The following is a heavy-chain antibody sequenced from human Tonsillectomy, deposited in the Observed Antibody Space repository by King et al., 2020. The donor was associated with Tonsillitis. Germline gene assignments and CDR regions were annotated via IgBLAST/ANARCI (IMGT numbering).Heavy chain of an antibody. CDR2: LYIGGST. J-gene: IGHJ3*02. CDR3: ASSGWCGWAFDI. Sequence: VQLVESGGGVIQPGGSLRLSCSASGFTFSSNYMSWVRQAPGKGREWGSCLYIGGSTYYADSVKGRFTISRDNSKTTLYLQMNSLRAEDTAVYYVASSGWCGWAFDIWGPGTMVIVSS. CDR1: GFTFSSNY. D-gene: IGHD6-19*01. V-gene: IGHV3-53*01.